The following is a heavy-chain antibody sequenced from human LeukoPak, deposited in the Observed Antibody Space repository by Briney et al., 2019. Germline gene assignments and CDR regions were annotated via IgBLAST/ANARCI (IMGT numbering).Heavy chain of an antibody. V-gene: IGHV3-48*02. CDR1: GFTFSSYG. Sequence: GGSLRLSCAASGFTFSSYGMHWVRQAPGKGLEWVSYISSSSSTIYYADSVKGRFTISRDNAKNSLYLQMNSLRDEDTAVYYCARGLNYDFLTGAFDCWGQGTLVTVST. CDR2: ISSSSSTI. D-gene: IGHD3-9*01. J-gene: IGHJ4*02. CDR3: ARGLNYDFLTGAFDC.